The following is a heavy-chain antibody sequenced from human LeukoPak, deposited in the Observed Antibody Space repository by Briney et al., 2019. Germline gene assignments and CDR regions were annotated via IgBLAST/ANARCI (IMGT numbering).Heavy chain of an antibody. J-gene: IGHJ1*01. Sequence: SETLSLTCTLSGASIRGYYWSWIRQPPGKGLEWIGYIYYSGSTNYNPSLKSRVTISVDTSKNQFSLKLSSVTAADTAVYYCASSTIGGYFQHWGQGTLVTVSS. CDR2: IYYSGST. CDR1: GASIRGYY. D-gene: IGHD1-26*01. V-gene: IGHV4-59*08. CDR3: ASSTIGGYFQH.